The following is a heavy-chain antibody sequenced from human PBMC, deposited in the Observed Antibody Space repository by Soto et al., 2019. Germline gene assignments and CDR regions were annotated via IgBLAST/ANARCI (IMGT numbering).Heavy chain of an antibody. V-gene: IGHV3-23*01. CDR3: VTLRLGEPTFDY. D-gene: IGHD3-16*01. J-gene: IGHJ4*02. CDR2: ISGSGGST. Sequence: GGSLRLSCAASGFTFSSYAMSWVRQAPGKGLEWVSAISGSGGSTYYADSVKGRFTISRDNSKNTLYLQMNSLRAEDTAVYYCVTLRLGEPTFDYWGQGTLVTVSS. CDR1: GFTFSSYA.